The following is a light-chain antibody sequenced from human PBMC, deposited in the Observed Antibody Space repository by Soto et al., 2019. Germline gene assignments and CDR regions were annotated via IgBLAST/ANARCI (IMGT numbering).Light chain of an antibody. Sequence: QSVLTQPPSASGTPGQRVTISCSGGSSNIGSNYVSWYQQLPGTAPKLLIYSNNQRPSGVPDRFSGSKSGTSASLAISGLRSEDEADYYCSSYAGSNNLYVFGTGTKLTVL. CDR2: SNN. CDR1: SSNIGSNY. CDR3: SSYAGSNNLYV. J-gene: IGLJ1*01. V-gene: IGLV1-47*02.